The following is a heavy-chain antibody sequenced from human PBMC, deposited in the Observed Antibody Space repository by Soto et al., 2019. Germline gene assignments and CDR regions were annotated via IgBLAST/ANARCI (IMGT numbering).Heavy chain of an antibody. CDR1: GYTFTGYY. J-gene: IGHJ4*02. V-gene: IGHV1-2*02. CDR3: ARPPHYYDSSGYVN. CDR2: INPSSGGT. Sequence: ASVKVSCKASGYTFTGYYMHWVGQAPGQGLEWMGWINPSSGGTNYAQKFQGRVTMTRDTSISTAYMELSRLRSDDTAVYYCARPPHYYDSSGYVNWGQGTLVTVSS. D-gene: IGHD3-22*01.